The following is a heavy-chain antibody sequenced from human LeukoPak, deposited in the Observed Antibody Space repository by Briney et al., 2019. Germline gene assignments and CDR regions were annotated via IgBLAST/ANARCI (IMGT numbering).Heavy chain of an antibody. D-gene: IGHD3-22*01. J-gene: IGHJ4*02. CDR3: ARHMPYSQYYYDSSGYFDY. Sequence: SETLSLTCAVYGGSFSGYYWSWIRQPPGKGLEWIGSIYYSGSTYYNPSLKSRVTISVDTSKNQFSLKLSSVTAADTAVYYCARHMPYSQYYYDSSGYFDYWGQGTLVTVSS. CDR2: IYYSGST. CDR1: GGSFSGYY. V-gene: IGHV4-34*01.